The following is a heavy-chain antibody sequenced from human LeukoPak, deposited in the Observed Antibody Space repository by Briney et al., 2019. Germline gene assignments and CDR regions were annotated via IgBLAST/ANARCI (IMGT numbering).Heavy chain of an antibody. CDR1: GFTFSSYA. Sequence: GGSLRLSCAASGFTFSSYAMSWVRQAPGKGLDWVSAISGSGGSTYSDSVKGRFTISRDNSKNTLYLQMNSLRAEDTAVYYCAKVCSSTSCFDYWGQGTLVTVSS. J-gene: IGHJ4*02. CDR2: ISGSGGST. V-gene: IGHV3-23*01. D-gene: IGHD2-2*01. CDR3: AKVCSSTSCFDY.